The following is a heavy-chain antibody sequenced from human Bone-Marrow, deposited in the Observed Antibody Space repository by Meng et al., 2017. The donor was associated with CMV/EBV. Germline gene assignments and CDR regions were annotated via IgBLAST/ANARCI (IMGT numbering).Heavy chain of an antibody. Sequence: GESLKISCAVSGFTFNNYWMSWVRQAPGKGLEWVANIQQNGNEEYYVPSVRGRFTISRDNAKSSLLLQMNNLRVEDTAVYYCAKVVVITLDYWGQGTLVTVSS. V-gene: IGHV3-7*01. J-gene: IGHJ4*02. CDR2: IQQNGNEE. CDR1: GFTFNNYW. D-gene: IGHD3-22*01. CDR3: AKVVVITLDY.